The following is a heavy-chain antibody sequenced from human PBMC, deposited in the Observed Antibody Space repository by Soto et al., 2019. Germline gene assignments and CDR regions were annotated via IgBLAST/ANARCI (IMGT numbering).Heavy chain of an antibody. D-gene: IGHD6-13*01. CDR3: ARDDRAAAAGTTYYFAY. V-gene: IGHV1-18*01. J-gene: IGHJ4*02. CDR1: GYIFTNYG. Sequence: ASVKVSCKASGYIFTNYGLSWVRQAPGQGLEWMAWISPYDGNTHYAQNLQGRVTVTTDTSTSTAYMELRSLRSDDTAVYFCARDDRAAAAGTTYYFAYWGQGTLVTVSS. CDR2: ISPYDGNT.